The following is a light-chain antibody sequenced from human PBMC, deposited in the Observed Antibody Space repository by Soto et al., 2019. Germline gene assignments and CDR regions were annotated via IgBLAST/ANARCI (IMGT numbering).Light chain of an antibody. CDR1: QDISNY. Sequence: DIQMPQSPSSLSASVGDRVTITCQASQDISNYLNWYQQKPGKAPKLLIYDASNLETGVPSRFSGSGSGTDFTFTISSLQPEDIAKYYCQQYDNLRITFGGGTKVEIK. V-gene: IGKV1-33*01. CDR3: QQYDNLRIT. J-gene: IGKJ4*01. CDR2: DAS.